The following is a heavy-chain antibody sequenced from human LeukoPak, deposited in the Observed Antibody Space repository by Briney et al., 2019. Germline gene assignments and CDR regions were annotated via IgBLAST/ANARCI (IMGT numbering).Heavy chain of an antibody. CDR1: GFTFSSYA. Sequence: PGGSLRLSCAASGFTFSSYAMSWVRQDPGKGLERGSAISGSGGSTYYADSVKGRFTISRDNSKNTLYLQMNSLRAEETAVYYCAKVAEIIAVAGHIDYWGQGTLVTVSS. D-gene: IGHD6-19*01. V-gene: IGHV3-23*01. CDR3: AKVAEIIAVAGHIDY. CDR2: ISGSGGST. J-gene: IGHJ4*02.